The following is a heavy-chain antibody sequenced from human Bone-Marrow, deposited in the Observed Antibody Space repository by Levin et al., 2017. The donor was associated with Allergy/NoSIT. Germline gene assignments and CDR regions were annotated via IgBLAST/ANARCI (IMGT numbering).Heavy chain of an antibody. CDR2: ISGSGGST. CDR1: GFTFSSYA. D-gene: IGHD6-19*01. CDR3: AKDIRHRHELAQWLGHYYGMDV. V-gene: IGHV3-23*01. Sequence: ASVKVSCAASGFTFSSYAMSWVRQAPGKGLEWVSAISGSGGSTYYADSVKGRFTISRDNSKNTLYLQMNSLRAEDTAVYYCAKDIRHRHELAQWLGHYYGMDVWGQGTTVTVSS. J-gene: IGHJ6*02.